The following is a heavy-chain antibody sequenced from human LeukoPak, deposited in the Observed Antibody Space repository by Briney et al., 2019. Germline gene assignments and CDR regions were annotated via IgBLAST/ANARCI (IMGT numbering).Heavy chain of an antibody. V-gene: IGHV4-34*01. Sequence: PSETLSLTCAVYGGPFSGYYWSWIRQPPGKGLEWIGEINHSRSTNYNPSLKSRVPISLDKSKNHFFLKLSSVTAADMAVYYCARGRIRELLMPLRLKPEYYFDYWGQGILVTVSS. CDR3: ARGRIRELLMPLRLKPEYYFDY. CDR2: INHSRST. D-gene: IGHD3-10*01. J-gene: IGHJ4*02. CDR1: GGPFSGYY.